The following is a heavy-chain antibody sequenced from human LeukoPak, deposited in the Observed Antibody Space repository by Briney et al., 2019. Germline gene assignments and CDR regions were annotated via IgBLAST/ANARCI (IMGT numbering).Heavy chain of an antibody. CDR1: GFTFSDYY. Sequence: PGGSLRLSCAASGFTFSDYYMSWIRQAPGKGLEWVSYISSSGSTIYYADSVKGRFTISRDNAKNSLYLQMNSLRAEDTAVYYCARVQYYDFWSGYYNGNFDYWGQGTLVTVSS. CDR3: ARVQYYDFWSGYYNGNFDY. D-gene: IGHD3-3*01. CDR2: ISSSGSTI. J-gene: IGHJ4*02. V-gene: IGHV3-11*04.